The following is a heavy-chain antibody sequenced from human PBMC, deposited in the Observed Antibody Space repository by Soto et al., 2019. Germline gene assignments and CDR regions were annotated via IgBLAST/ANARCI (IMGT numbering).Heavy chain of an antibody. J-gene: IGHJ4*02. Sequence: EVQLVESGGGLVQPGGSLRLSCTASGFTVSSNYMNWVRQAPGKGLEWVSVIYSGGSTYYADSVKGRFTISRDNSKNTLDLQMNSLRTEDTAVYYCARDFYGFWSGTLDYWGQGTLVTVSS. D-gene: IGHD3-3*01. CDR3: ARDFYGFWSGTLDY. V-gene: IGHV3-66*01. CDR1: GFTVSSNY. CDR2: IYSGGST.